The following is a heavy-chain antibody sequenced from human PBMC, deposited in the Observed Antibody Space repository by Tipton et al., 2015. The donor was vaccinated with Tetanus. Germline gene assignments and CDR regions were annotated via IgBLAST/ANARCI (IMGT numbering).Heavy chain of an antibody. CDR1: GGTFSSYA. Sequence: QVQLVQSGAEVKKPGSSVKVSCKASGGTFSSYAISWVRQAPGQGLEWMGGIIPIFGTANYAQKFQGRVTITADESTGTAYMGLSSLRSEDTAVYYCARDRNYCSSTSCYRSLGIYYYYGMDVWGQGTTVTVSS. J-gene: IGHJ6*02. V-gene: IGHV1-69*12. D-gene: IGHD2-2*01. CDR3: ARDRNYCSSTSCYRSLGIYYYYGMDV. CDR2: IIPIFGTA.